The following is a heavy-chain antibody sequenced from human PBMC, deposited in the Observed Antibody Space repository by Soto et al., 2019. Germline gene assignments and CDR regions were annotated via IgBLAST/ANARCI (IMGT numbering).Heavy chain of an antibody. Sequence: GGSLRLSCKGSGYSFTSYWIGWVRQMPGKGLEWMGIIYPGDSDTRYSPSFQGQVTISADKSISTAYLQWSSLKASDTAMYYCARSLGYCSSTSCYDWFDPWGQGTLVTVSS. CDR1: GYSFTSYW. CDR3: ARSLGYCSSTSCYDWFDP. CDR2: IYPGDSDT. D-gene: IGHD2-2*01. V-gene: IGHV5-51*01. J-gene: IGHJ5*02.